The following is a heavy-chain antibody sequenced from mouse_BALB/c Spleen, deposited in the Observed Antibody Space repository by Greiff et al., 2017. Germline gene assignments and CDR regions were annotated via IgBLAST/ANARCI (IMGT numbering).Heavy chain of an antibody. Sequence: DVKLVESGGGLVQPGGSRKLSCAASGFTFSSFGMHWVRQAPEKGLEWVAYISSGSSTIYYADTVKGRFTISRDNPKNTLFLQMTSLRSEDTAMYYCARSYYGNYVAYWGQGTLVTVSA. J-gene: IGHJ3*01. CDR1: GFTFSSFG. V-gene: IGHV5-17*02. D-gene: IGHD2-1*01. CDR3: ARSYYGNYVAY. CDR2: ISSGSSTI.